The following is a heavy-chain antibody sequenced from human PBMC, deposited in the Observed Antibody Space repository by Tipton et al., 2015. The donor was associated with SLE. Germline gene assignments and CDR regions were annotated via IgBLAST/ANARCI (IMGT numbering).Heavy chain of an antibody. CDR2: INHSGST. J-gene: IGHJ4*02. V-gene: IGHV4-34*01. CDR1: GGSFSSYY. D-gene: IGHD4-17*01. CDR3: ASQATVTPK. Sequence: TLSLTCAVYGGSFSSYYWSWIRRPPGKGLEWIGEINHSGSTNYNPSLKSRVTISVDTSKNQFSLKLSSVTAADTAVYYCASQATVTPKWGQGTLVTVSS.